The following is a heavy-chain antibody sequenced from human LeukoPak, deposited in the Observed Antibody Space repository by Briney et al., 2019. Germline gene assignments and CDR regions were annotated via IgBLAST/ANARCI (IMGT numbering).Heavy chain of an antibody. D-gene: IGHD1-7*01. V-gene: IGHV1-2*02. Sequence: ASVKVSCKTSGYTFTDYYMHWVRQAPGQGLEWMGWINPNRGGTNYAQKFQGRVTMTRDTSISTAYMELSRLRSDDTAVYYCATAKETGTTISFDYWGQGTLVTVSS. J-gene: IGHJ4*02. CDR1: GYTFTDYY. CDR2: INPNRGGT. CDR3: ATAKETGTTISFDY.